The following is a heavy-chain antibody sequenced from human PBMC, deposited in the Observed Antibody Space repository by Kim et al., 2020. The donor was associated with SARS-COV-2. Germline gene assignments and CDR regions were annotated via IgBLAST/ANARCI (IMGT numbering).Heavy chain of an antibody. CDR3: ARAAGGSYYGGPFDP. CDR2: ISSNGGST. J-gene: IGHJ5*02. D-gene: IGHD1-26*01. Sequence: GGSLRLSCAASGFTFSSYAMHWVRQAPGKGLEYVSAISSNGGSTYYADSVKGRFTISRDNSKNTLYLQMGSLRAEDMAVYYCARAAGGSYYGGPFDPWGQGTLVPVSS. CDR1: GFTFSSYA. V-gene: IGHV3-64*02.